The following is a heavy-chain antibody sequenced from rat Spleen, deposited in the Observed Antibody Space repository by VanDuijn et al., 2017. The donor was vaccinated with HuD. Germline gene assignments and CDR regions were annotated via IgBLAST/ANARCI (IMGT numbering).Heavy chain of an antibody. CDR2: ISSGGST. J-gene: IGHJ2*01. Sequence: QVQLKESGPGLVQPSQTLSLTCTVSGFSLTSNGVSWVRQPPGKGLEWIAAISSGGSTYYNSALKSRLSISRDTSKSQVFLKMNSLQTEDTAIYFCTRVDTYYGYNYFDYWGQGVMVTVSS. D-gene: IGHD1-9*01. CDR3: TRVDTYYGYNYFDY. V-gene: IGHV2S12*01. CDR1: GFSLTSNG.